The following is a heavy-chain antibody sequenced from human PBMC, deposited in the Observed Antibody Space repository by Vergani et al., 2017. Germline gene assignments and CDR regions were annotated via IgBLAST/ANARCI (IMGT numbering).Heavy chain of an antibody. V-gene: IGHV1-69*01. Sequence: QVQLVQSGAEVKQPGSSVKVSCKASGVTFSSYALSWVRQAPGQGLEWMGGMIPIFGTANYARQFQGRVTITADESTSTAYVELSSLSSEDTAVYYCSRGWSLGLYYYDSSGYYTHDYYYYMDVWGKGTTVTVSS. CDR3: SRGWSLGLYYYDSSGYYTHDYYYYMDV. J-gene: IGHJ6*03. D-gene: IGHD3-22*01. CDR2: MIPIFGTA. CDR1: GVTFSSYA.